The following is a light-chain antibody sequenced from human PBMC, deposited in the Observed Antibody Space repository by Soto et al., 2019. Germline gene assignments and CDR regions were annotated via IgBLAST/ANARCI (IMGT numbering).Light chain of an antibody. CDR1: QSVLYSPNNKNY. J-gene: IGKJ3*01. CDR2: WAS. V-gene: IGKV4-1*01. Sequence: DIVMTQSPDSLAVSLGERATINCKSSQSVLYSPNNKNYLAWYQQKPGQPPKLLIYWASIRESGVPDRFSGSGSGTYFTLTISSLQAEDVAVYYCQQYYSALLTFGPGTKVDIK. CDR3: QQYYSALLT.